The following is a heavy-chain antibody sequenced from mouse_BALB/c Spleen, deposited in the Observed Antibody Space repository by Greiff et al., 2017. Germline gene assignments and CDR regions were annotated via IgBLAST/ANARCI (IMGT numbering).Heavy chain of an antibody. V-gene: IGHV1-7*01. D-gene: IGHD1-1*01. CDR3: ARFGTTVVAKNFDY. CDR2: INPSTGYT. CDR1: GYTFTSYW. J-gene: IGHJ2*01. Sequence: VKLQESGAELAKPGASVKMSCKASGYTFTSYWMHWVKQRPGQGLEWIGYINPSTGYTEYNQKFKDKATLTADKSSSTAYMQLSSLTSEDSAVYYCARFGTTVVAKNFDYWGQGTTLTVSS.